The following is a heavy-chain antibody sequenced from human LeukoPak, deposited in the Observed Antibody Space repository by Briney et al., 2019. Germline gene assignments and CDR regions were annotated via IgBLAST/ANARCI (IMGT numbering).Heavy chain of an antibody. CDR2: IYYSGST. CDR3: ARGALLWFGAKMEYYFDY. CDR1: GGSISSSSYY. V-gene: IGHV4-39*07. Sequence: SETLSLTCTVSGGSISSSSYYWGWIRQPPGKGLEWIGSIYYSGSTYYNPSLKSRVTISVDTSKNQFSLKLTSMTAADTAVYYCARGALLWFGAKMEYYFDYWGQGTLLSVSS. J-gene: IGHJ4*02. D-gene: IGHD3-10*01.